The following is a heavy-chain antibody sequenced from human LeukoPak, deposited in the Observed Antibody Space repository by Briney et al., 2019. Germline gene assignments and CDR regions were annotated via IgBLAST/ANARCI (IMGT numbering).Heavy chain of an antibody. Sequence: PSETLSLTCTVSGGSISSSSYFWAWIRQPPGKGLEWIGSIYYSGSTYYNPSLNSRVTISVDTSKNQFSLNLSSVTAADTAVYYCARHEWGITNAFDIWGQGTMVTVSS. V-gene: IGHV4-39*01. CDR1: GGSISSSSYF. D-gene: IGHD1-14*01. CDR3: ARHEWGITNAFDI. CDR2: IYYSGST. J-gene: IGHJ3*02.